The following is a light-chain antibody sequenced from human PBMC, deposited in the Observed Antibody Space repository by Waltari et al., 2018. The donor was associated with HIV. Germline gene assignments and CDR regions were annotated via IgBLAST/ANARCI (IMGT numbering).Light chain of an antibody. J-gene: IGKJ3*01. CDR2: SAS. V-gene: IGKV1-39*01. CDR3: QQSYESPFN. Sequence: DIQLPQSPASLSASLGDRVVITCRASQAISSYLNWYQQKAGKAPVLLVYSASTLQTGAPPRFRGSGSGRDFTLSISDLQPEDFATYFCQQSYESPFNFGPGTK. CDR1: QAISSY.